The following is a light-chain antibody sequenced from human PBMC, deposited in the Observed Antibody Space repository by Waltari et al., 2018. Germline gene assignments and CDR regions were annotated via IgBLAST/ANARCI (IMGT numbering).Light chain of an antibody. Sequence: HSILTQPPSVSGAPGQTVTTPCTGNDPHTGARNDVHGYQQVPGPAPKVLIYAHRNRPSGVPDRFSGSTSGTSASLAITGLQADDEADYYCQSYDSSLSATVFGGGTRLTVL. J-gene: IGLJ3*02. CDR3: QSYDSSLSATV. CDR2: AHR. V-gene: IGLV1-40*01. CDR1: DPHTGARND.